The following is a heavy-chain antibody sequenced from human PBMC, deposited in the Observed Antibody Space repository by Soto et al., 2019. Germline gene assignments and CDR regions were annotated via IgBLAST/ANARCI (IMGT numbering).Heavy chain of an antibody. CDR2: IIPIFGTA. V-gene: IGHV1-69*01. CDR3: ARALCMSTFWGVFDY. Sequence: QVQLVQSGAEVKKPGSSVKVSCKASGGTFSSYAISWVRQAPGKGLEWMGGIIPIFGTANYAQKLQGRVTSTADESTSTANMELSSLRSEDTAVYYCARALCMSTFWGVFDYWGQGTLVTVSS. CDR1: GGTFSSYA. D-gene: IGHD3-16*01. J-gene: IGHJ4*02.